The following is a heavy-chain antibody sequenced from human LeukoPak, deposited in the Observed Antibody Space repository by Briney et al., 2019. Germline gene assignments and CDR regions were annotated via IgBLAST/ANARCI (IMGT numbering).Heavy chain of an antibody. D-gene: IGHD3/OR15-3a*01. CDR3: ARDWTLNY. CDR2: VSFDGDNK. J-gene: IGHJ4*02. V-gene: IGHV3-30-3*01. CDR1: GFTFSSYA. Sequence: PGRSLRLSCAASGFTFSSYAMRWVRQAPGKGLEWVAVVSFDGDNKYYADSVKDRFTISRDNSQNTLYLQLNSLRAEDTAVYYCARDWTLNYWGQGTLVTVSS.